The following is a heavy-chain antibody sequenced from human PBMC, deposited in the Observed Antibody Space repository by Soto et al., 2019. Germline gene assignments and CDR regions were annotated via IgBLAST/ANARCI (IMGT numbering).Heavy chain of an antibody. CDR1: GFTFSSYV. CDR2: ISGSGGST. CDR3: VGIVRINWFEP. J-gene: IGHJ5*02. V-gene: IGHV3-23*01. D-gene: IGHD2-21*01. Sequence: EVQLLESGGGLVRPGGSLRLSCAASGFTFSSYVMSWVRQAPGKGLEWVSAISGSGGSTYYADSVKGRFTISRDNSKHKLYLQMSSVRAEDTAVYYGVGIVRINWFEPWGQGTLVTVSS.